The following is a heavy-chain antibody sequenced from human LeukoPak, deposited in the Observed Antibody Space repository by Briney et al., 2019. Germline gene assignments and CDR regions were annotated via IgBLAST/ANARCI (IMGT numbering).Heavy chain of an antibody. CDR2: IWYDGSNK. J-gene: IGHJ4*02. D-gene: IGHD6-25*01. CDR1: EFTFSNYD. Sequence: PGRSLRLSCAASEFTFSNYDMHWVRQAPGKGLEWVAVIWYDGSNKYYADSVKGRFTISRDNAKNSLYLQMNSLRAEDTAVYYCARAYSSGEVYWGQGTLVTVSS. V-gene: IGHV3-33*01. CDR3: ARAYSSGEVY.